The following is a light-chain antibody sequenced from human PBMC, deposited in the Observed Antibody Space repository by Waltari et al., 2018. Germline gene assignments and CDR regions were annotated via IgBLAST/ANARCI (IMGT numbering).Light chain of an antibody. J-gene: IGKJ4*01. CDR2: DAS. V-gene: IGKV3-11*01. CDR1: QSVSSY. CDR3: QQRSSWPLT. Sequence: DILLTQSPATLSLSPGERDTLSCRASQSVSSYLAWYQQKPGQAPRLLIYDASTRAGGVPARFSGSGSGTDFTLTISSLEPEDFAVYYCQQRSSWPLTFGGGTKVEIK.